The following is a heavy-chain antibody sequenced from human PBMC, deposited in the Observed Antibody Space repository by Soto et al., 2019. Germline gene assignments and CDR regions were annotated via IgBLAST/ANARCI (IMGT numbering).Heavy chain of an antibody. CDR1: GFTVSSNY. D-gene: IGHD3-16*02. CDR2: IYSGGST. J-gene: IGHJ3*02. CDR3: ARAGVVGYDYVWGSDRPGLDDACDI. V-gene: IGHV3-53*01. Sequence: PGVSLRLSCAASGFTVSSNYMSWVRRGAGKGLEWVSVIYSGGSTYYADSVKGRFTISRDNSKNTLYLQMNSLRAEDTAGYYCARAGVVGYDYVWGSDRPGLDDACDIWGQGTMCTVSS.